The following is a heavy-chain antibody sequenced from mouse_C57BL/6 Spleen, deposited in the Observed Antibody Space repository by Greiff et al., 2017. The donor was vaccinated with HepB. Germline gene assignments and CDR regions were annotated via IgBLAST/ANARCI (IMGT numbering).Heavy chain of an antibody. CDR2: IHPNSGST. J-gene: IGHJ3*01. CDR3: ARGDYYGSRGAY. CDR1: GYTFTSYW. V-gene: IGHV1-64*01. D-gene: IGHD1-1*01. Sequence: QVQLKQSGAELVKPGASVKLSCKASGYTFTSYWMHWVKQRPGQGLEWIGMIHPNSGSTNYNEKFKSKATLTVDKSSSTAYMQLSSLTSEDSAVYYCARGDYYGSRGAYWGQGTLVTVSA.